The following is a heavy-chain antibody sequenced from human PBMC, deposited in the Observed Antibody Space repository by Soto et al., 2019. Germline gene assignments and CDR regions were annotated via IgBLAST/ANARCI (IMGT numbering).Heavy chain of an antibody. CDR1: GGTFSSYT. D-gene: IGHD2-2*01. CDR3: ARGENFARSSPAGQRY. J-gene: IGHJ4*02. CDR2: IIPILGIA. Sequence: QVQLVQSGAEVKKPGSSVKVSCKASGGTFSSYTISWVRQAPGQGLEWMGRIIPILGIANYAQKFQGRVTITADKSTSTAYMELSSQRSEDTAVYYCARGENFARSSPAGQRYWGQGTLVTVSS. V-gene: IGHV1-69*02.